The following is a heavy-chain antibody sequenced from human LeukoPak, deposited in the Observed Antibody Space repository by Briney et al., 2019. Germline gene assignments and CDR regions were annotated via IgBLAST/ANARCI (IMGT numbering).Heavy chain of an antibody. CDR3: ARAPFSSGWYLPWGYMDV. Sequence: ASVKVSCKASGYTFTSYGISWVRQAPGQGLEWMGWISAYTGGTNYAQNFQGRVTMTRDTSITTAYMEVSRLRSDDTAVYYCARAPFSSGWYLPWGYMDVWGKGATVTISS. V-gene: IGHV1-18*01. J-gene: IGHJ6*03. CDR1: GYTFTSYG. CDR2: ISAYTGGT. D-gene: IGHD6-19*01.